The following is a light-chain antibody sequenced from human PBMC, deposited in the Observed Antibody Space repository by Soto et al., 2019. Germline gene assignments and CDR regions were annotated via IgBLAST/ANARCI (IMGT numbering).Light chain of an antibody. Sequence: DIVLTQTRLSSPVTLGQPASISCRSSQSLVHIDGNTYFNWLQQRPGQPPRLLIYKISNRFLVVPDRFSGSGAGTDFTLNISRVEAEDVGVYYCMQATQSYTFGQGTRLEIK. CDR2: KIS. CDR3: MQATQSYT. J-gene: IGKJ2*01. CDR1: QSLVHIDGNTY. V-gene: IGKV2-24*01.